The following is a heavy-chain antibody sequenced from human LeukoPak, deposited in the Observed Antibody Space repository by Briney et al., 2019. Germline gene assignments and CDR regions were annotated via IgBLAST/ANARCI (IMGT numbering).Heavy chain of an antibody. CDR3: ARTYYYDSSGYYQNLFFDY. J-gene: IGHJ4*02. V-gene: IGHV1-69*05. Sequence: SVKVSCKASGGTFSSYAIGWVRQAPGQGLEWMGGIIPIFGTANYAQKFQGRVTITTDESTSTAYMELSSLRSEDTAVYYCARTYYYDSSGYYQNLFFDYWGQGTLVTVSS. D-gene: IGHD3-22*01. CDR2: IIPIFGTA. CDR1: GGTFSSYA.